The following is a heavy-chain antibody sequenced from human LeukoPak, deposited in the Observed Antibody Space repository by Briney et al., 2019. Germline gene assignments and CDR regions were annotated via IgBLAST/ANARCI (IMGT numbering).Heavy chain of an antibody. CDR3: ARVEYSSSSGAFDI. J-gene: IGHJ3*02. CDR1: GGSISSGGYY. Sequence: SETLSLTCTVSGGSISSGGYYWSWIRQHPGRGLEWIGYIYYSGSTYYNPSLKSRVTISVDTSKNQFSLKLSSVTAADTAVYYRARVEYSSSSGAFDIWGQGTMVTVSS. CDR2: IYYSGST. D-gene: IGHD6-6*01. V-gene: IGHV4-31*03.